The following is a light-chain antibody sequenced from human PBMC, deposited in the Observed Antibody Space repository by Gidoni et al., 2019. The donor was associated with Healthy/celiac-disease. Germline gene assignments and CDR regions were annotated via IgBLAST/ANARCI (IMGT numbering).Light chain of an antibody. CDR1: QDISNY. J-gene: IGKJ2*01. Sequence: DIQMTQSPSSLSASVGDRVTITCQASQDISNYLNWYQQKPGKAPKLLIYDASNLETGVPSRFSGSGSGTDFTFTISSLQTEDIATYYCQQYDNLPYTFXQXTKLXIK. CDR2: DAS. CDR3: QQYDNLPYT. V-gene: IGKV1-33*01.